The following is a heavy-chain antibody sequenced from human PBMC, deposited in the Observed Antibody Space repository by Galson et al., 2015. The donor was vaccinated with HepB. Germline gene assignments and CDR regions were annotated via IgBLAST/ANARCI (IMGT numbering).Heavy chain of an antibody. D-gene: IGHD1-26*01. V-gene: IGHV4-39*01. CDR2: IYSTGSS. CDR1: GGSIY. CDR3: ARGGGTLFWYFDL. Sequence: ETLSLTCNVSGGSIYWGWIRQSPGKGLEWIGSIYSTGSSYYNPSLKSRVTISRDTPKNQFSLKLKSVTAADTAVYYCARGGGTLFWYFDLWGRGTLVTVSS. J-gene: IGHJ2*01.